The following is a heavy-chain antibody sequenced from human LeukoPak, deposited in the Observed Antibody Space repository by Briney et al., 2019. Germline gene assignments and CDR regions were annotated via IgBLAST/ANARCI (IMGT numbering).Heavy chain of an antibody. Sequence: PSGGSLRLSCAASGFTFSSYAMHWVCQAPGRGLEWVAVISYDGSNKYYADSVKGRFTISRDNSKNTLYLQMNSLRAEDTAVYYCARDLLYGDYSYGMDVWGQGTTVTVSS. D-gene: IGHD4-17*01. CDR2: ISYDGSNK. CDR1: GFTFSSYA. J-gene: IGHJ6*02. V-gene: IGHV3-30-3*01. CDR3: ARDLLYGDYSYGMDV.